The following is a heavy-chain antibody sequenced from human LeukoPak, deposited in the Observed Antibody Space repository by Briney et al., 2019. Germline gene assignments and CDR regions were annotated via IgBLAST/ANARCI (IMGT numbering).Heavy chain of an antibody. Sequence: ASVKVSCKASGYTFTSYGISWVRQAPGQGLEWMGWISAYNGNTNYAQKLQGRVTMTTDTSTSTAYMELRSLRSDDTAVYYCARLPYDFLTGYYTGGDYWGQGPRVPVSS. CDR3: ARLPYDFLTGYYTGGDY. CDR2: ISAYNGNT. J-gene: IGHJ4*02. V-gene: IGHV1-18*01. CDR1: GYTFTSYG. D-gene: IGHD3-9*01.